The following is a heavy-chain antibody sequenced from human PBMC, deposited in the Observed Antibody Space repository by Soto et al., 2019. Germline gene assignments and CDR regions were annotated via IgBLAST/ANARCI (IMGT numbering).Heavy chain of an antibody. CDR3: AKGPIFGVENIYDY. Sequence: EVQLLESGGGLVQPGGSLRLSCAASGFTFSSYAMSWVRQAPGKGLEWVSGMSGSGGTAYYRDSGNGRFTTSRDNSKQTLYLQMNSLRAEDTALYYCAKGPIFGVENIYDYWGQGTLVTVSS. J-gene: IGHJ4*02. V-gene: IGHV3-23*01. CDR2: MSGSGGTA. D-gene: IGHD3-3*01. CDR1: GFTFSSYA.